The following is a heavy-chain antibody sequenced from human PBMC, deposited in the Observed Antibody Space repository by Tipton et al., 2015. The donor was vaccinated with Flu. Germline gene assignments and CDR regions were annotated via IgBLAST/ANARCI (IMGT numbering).Heavy chain of an antibody. CDR3: ARVREYQLRSVDWFDP. D-gene: IGHD2-2*01. J-gene: IGHJ5*02. V-gene: IGHV1-46*01. CDR1: GYTFTSYY. CDR2: INPSGGST. Sequence: QVQLVQSGAEVKKPGASVKVSCKASGYTFTSYYMHWVRQAPGQGLEWMGIINPSGGSTSYAQKFQGRVTMTRDTSTSTVYMELSSLRSDDTAVYYCARVREYQLRSVDWFDPWGQGTLVTVSS.